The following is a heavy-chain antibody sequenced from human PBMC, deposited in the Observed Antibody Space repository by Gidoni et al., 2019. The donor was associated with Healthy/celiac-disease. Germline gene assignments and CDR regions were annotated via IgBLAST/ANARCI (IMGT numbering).Heavy chain of an antibody. CDR1: GFTFTSSA. CDR3: AAAAYCTNGVCPNYYYYYGMDV. D-gene: IGHD2-8*01. Sequence: QMRLVQSGPEVKKPGTSVKVSCKASGFTFTSSAVQWVRQARGQRLEWIGWIVVGSGNTNYAQKFQERVTITRDMSTSTAYMELSSLRSEDTAVYYCAAAAYCTNGVCPNYYYYYGMDVWGQGTTVTVSS. V-gene: IGHV1-58*01. CDR2: IVVGSGNT. J-gene: IGHJ6*02.